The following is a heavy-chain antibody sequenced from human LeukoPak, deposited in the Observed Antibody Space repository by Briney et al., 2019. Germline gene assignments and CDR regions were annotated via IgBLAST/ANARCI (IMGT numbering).Heavy chain of an antibody. CDR1: GFTFSSYW. CDR3: ARGRDSRELIYYFDY. D-gene: IGHD1-7*01. V-gene: IGHV3-7*01. Sequence: GGSLRLSCAASGFTFSSYWMHWVRQAPGKGLEWVANIKQDGSEKYYVDSVKGRFTISRDNAKNSLYLQMNSLRAEDTAVYYCARGRDSRELIYYFDYWGQGTLVTVSS. J-gene: IGHJ4*02. CDR2: IKQDGSEK.